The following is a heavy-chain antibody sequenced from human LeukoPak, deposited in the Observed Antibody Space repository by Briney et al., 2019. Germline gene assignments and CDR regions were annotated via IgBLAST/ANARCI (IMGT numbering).Heavy chain of an antibody. V-gene: IGHV3-23*01. J-gene: IGHJ4*02. D-gene: IGHD2-2*02. Sequence: GGSLRLSCAAAGFTFSRSAMSWGRQAPGKGREWGSAISGSGGSTYYADSVKGRFTIARDNSKNTLYLKMTGLRAEDPAVYSCARVVPPAIGPPDYWGQGTLVTVSS. CDR1: GFTFSRSA. CDR2: ISGSGGST. CDR3: ARVVPPAIGPPDY.